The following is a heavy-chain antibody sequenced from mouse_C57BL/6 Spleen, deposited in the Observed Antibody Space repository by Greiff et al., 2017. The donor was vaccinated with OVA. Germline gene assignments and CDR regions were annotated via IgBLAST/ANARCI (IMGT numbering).Heavy chain of an antibody. V-gene: IGHV1-55*01. CDR3: ARDYGSSPWFAY. D-gene: IGHD1-1*01. CDR2: IYPGSGST. J-gene: IGHJ3*01. Sequence: VQLQQPGAELVKPGASVKMSCKASGYTFTSYWITWVKQRPGQGLEWIGDIYPGSGSTNYNEKFKSKATLTVDTSSSTAYMQLSSLTYEDSAVYYCARDYGSSPWFAYWGQGTLVTVSA. CDR1: GYTFTSYW.